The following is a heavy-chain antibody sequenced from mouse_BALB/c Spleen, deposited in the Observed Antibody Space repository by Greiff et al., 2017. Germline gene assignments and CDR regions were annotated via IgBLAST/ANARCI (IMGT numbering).Heavy chain of an antibody. CDR1: GFSLTGYG. CDR2: IWGDGST. Sequence: VQVVESGPGLVAPSQSLSITCTVSGFSLTGYGVNWVRQPPGKGLEWLGMIWGDGSTDYNSALKSRLSISKDNSKSQVFLKMNSLQTDDTARYYCARANFPHYYGSSYFDYWGQGTTLTVSS. J-gene: IGHJ2*01. CDR3: ARANFPHYYGSSYFDY. D-gene: IGHD1-1*01. V-gene: IGHV2-6-7*01.